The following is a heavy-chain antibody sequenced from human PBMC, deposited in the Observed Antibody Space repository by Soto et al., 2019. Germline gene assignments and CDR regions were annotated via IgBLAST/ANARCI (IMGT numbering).Heavy chain of an antibody. CDR3: AKDRYLDHDSRGYLFDK. CDR1: GFTFNIYA. V-gene: IGHV3-23*01. J-gene: IGHJ4*02. CDR2: ISRYGDFT. Sequence: EVQLLESGGDLIQPGGSLRLSCAASGFTFNIYAMTCVRQAPGKGLEWVSAISRYGDFTYYADSVEGRFTISRDNSKNTLYLQMNSLRAEDTAVYYCAKDRYLDHDSRGYLFDKWGQGTLVTVSS. D-gene: IGHD3-22*01.